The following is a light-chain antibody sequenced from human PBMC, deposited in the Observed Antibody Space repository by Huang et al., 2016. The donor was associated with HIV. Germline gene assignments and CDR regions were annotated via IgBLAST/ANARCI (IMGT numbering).Light chain of an antibody. CDR1: QSVNTD. CDR2: GAS. J-gene: IGKJ4*01. V-gene: IGKV3-15*01. CDR3: QQYNDWPPLT. Sequence: EIEMTQSPATLSVSPGERATLSCRASQSVNTDLAWYQKNKGQAPRLLIYGASTRATGIPAKFNGTGSGTEFSLTISNLQSEDFAVYYCQQYNDWPPLTFGGGTEVEL.